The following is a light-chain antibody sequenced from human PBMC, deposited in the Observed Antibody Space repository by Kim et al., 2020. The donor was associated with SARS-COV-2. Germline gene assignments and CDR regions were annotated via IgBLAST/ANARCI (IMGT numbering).Light chain of an antibody. V-gene: IGLV1-44*01. J-gene: IGLJ3*02. CDR1: TSTIGFIS. CDR2: SNN. Sequence: PGQTVTISCPGGTSTIGFISGNWYQHLPGTAPKLLIFSNNQRSSGAPDRFSGSKSGSSASLSISGLQPEDEGDYYCATWDDSLWVFGGGTQLTVL. CDR3: ATWDDSLWV.